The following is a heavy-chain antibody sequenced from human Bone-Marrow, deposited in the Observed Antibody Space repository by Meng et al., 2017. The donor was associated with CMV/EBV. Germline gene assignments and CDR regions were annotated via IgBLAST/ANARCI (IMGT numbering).Heavy chain of an antibody. CDR2: INPNSGDT. D-gene: IGHD2-2*01. V-gene: IGHV1-2*02. CDR1: YS. CDR3: ARDRLDILLAPASHPTRYNWFDP. J-gene: IGHJ5*02. Sequence: YSMHWVRQAPGQGLEWMGWINPNSGDTNFAQKFQGRVTMTRDTSISTAYMELSRLRSDDTAVYYCARDRLDILLAPASHPTRYNWFDPWGQGTLVTVSS.